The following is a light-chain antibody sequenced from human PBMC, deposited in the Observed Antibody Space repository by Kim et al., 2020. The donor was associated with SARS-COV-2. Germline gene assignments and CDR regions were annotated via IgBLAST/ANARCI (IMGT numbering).Light chain of an antibody. CDR3: QAWDSSHYV. V-gene: IGLV3-1*01. J-gene: IGLJ1*01. CDR1: KLGDKY. CDR2: QDS. Sequence: SYELTQPPSVSVSPGQTASITCSGDKLGDKYACWYQQKPGQSPVLVIYQDSKRPSGIPERFSGSNSGNTATLTISGTQAMDEADYYCQAWDSSHYVFGT.